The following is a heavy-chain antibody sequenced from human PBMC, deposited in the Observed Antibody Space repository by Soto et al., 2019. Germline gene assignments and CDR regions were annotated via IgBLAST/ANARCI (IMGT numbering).Heavy chain of an antibody. CDR1: GFTFSSYA. CDR2: ISGSGGST. V-gene: IGHV3-23*01. Sequence: PGGSLRLSCAASGFTFSSYAMSWVRQAPGKGLEWVSAISGSGGSTYYADSVKGRFTISRDNSKNTLYLQMNSLRAEDTAVYYCANKKVAANLDYYYYGMDVWGQGTTVTVSS. CDR3: ANKKVAANLDYYYYGMDV. J-gene: IGHJ6*02. D-gene: IGHD2-15*01.